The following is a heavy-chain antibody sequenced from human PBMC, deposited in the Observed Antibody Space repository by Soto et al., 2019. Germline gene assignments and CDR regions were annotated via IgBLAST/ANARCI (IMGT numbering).Heavy chain of an antibody. D-gene: IGHD6-19*01. Sequence: GGSLRLSCQASGLTFSIYPMSGFRQAPGKGLEWVSLVQSNGVTYSADSVKGRFTVSRDNSKNTVYLQMDSLRVEDTAVYYCAKWLRSGSFYCDFWGQGTMVTVSS. CDR2: VQSNGVT. CDR3: AKWLRSGSFYCDF. CDR1: GLTFSIYP. V-gene: IGHV3-23*01. J-gene: IGHJ4*02.